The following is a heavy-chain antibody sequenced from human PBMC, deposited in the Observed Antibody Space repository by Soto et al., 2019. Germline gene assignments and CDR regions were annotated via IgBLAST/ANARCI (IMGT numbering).Heavy chain of an antibody. D-gene: IGHD3-22*01. CDR3: ARGREYYDSSGYYVDY. J-gene: IGHJ4*02. CDR1: GGSFSGYY. V-gene: IGHV4-34*01. CDR2: INHSGST. Sequence: KTSETLSLTCAVYGGSFSGYYWSWIRQPPGKGLEWIGEINHSGSTNYNPSLKSRVTISVDTSKNQFSLKLSSVTAADTAVYYCARGREYYDSSGYYVDYWGQGTLVTVSS.